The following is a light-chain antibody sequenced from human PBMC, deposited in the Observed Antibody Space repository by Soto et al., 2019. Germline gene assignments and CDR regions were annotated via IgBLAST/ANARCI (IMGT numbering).Light chain of an antibody. CDR3: MQALQTPLT. V-gene: IGKV2-28*01. CDR1: QSLLHSNGYNY. Sequence: DIVMTQSPLSLPVTPGEPASISCRSSQSLLHSNGYNYLDWYLQKPGQSPQLLIYLGSSRASGVPDRFSGSGSGTDFTLKISSVEAEDVGVYYYCMQALQTPLTFGQGTKLEIK. J-gene: IGKJ2*01. CDR2: LGS.